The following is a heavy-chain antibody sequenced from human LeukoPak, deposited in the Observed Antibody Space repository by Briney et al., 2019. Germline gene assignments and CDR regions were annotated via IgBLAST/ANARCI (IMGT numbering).Heavy chain of an antibody. V-gene: IGHV1-18*01. CDR1: GYTFTSYG. CDR2: ISAYTGNT. J-gene: IGHJ4*02. D-gene: IGHD6-13*01. Sequence: GASVKVSCKASGYTFTSYGISWVRQAPGQGLEWMGWISAYTGNTNYAQKLQGRVTMTRNTSISTAYMELSSLRSEDTAVYYCALSLSIAAAGTEVDYWGQGTLVTVSS. CDR3: ALSLSIAAAGTEVDY.